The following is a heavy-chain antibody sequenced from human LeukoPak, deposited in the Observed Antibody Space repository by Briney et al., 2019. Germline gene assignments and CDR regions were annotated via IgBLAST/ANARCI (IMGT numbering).Heavy chain of an antibody. Sequence: PSETLSLTCTVSGGSISSYYWSWIRQPPGKGLEWIGYIYYSGSTNYNPSLKSRVTISVDTSKNQFSLKLSSVTAADTAVYYCARTSIGVVKGFDIWGQGRMVTVSS. CDR3: ARTSIGVVKGFDI. J-gene: IGHJ3*02. D-gene: IGHD3-3*01. CDR2: IYYSGST. V-gene: IGHV4-59*01. CDR1: GGSISSYY.